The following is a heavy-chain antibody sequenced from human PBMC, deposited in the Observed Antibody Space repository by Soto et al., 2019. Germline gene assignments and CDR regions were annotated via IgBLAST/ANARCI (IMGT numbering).Heavy chain of an antibody. V-gene: IGHV3-30-3*01. Sequence: QVQLVESGGGVVQPGRPLRLSCAASGFTFNFFAMHWVRQAPGKGLEWVAAVSKDGSNTYYADSVKGRFTISRDNPKNTLYLQMNSLRLEDTAVYYCARDIWWEPGVDAFHIWGQGTMVTVSP. CDR2: VSKDGSNT. J-gene: IGHJ3*02. CDR1: GFTFNFFA. CDR3: ARDIWWEPGVDAFHI. D-gene: IGHD1-26*01.